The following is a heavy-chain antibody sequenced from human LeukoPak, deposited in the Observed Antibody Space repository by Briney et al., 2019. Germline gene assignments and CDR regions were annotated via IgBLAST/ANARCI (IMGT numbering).Heavy chain of an antibody. D-gene: IGHD4-11*01. J-gene: IGHJ5*02. CDR1: GYTFTSYY. V-gene: IGHV1-46*01. Sequence: GASVKVSCKASGYTFTSYYMHWVRQAPGQGLEWMGIINPSGGSTSYAQKFQGRVTLTRDMSTSTVYMELSSLRSEDTAVYYCARGDYPNWFDPWGQGTLVTVSS. CDR2: INPSGGST. CDR3: ARGDYPNWFDP.